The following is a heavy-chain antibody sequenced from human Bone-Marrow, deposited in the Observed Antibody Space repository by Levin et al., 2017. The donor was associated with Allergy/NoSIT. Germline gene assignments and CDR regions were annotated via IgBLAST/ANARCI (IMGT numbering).Heavy chain of an antibody. V-gene: IGHV3-53*01. CDR2: IYSGGDT. D-gene: IGHD6-19*01. CDR1: GFTVSSNY. CDR3: AKCSGWYGKGYFDL. J-gene: IGHJ2*01. Sequence: VASVKVSCAASGFTVSSNYMSWVRQAPGKGLEWVSVIYSGGDTKYTDSVKGRFTISRDNSKNTLYLQMNSLRAEDTAVYYCAKCSGWYGKGYFDLWGRGTLVTVSS.